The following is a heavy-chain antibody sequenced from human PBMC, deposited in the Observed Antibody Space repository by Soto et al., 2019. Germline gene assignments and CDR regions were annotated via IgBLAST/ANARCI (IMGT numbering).Heavy chain of an antibody. CDR1: GGSISSSSYY. CDR3: AGSSRGYSYGGPLFDY. Sequence: PSETLSLTCTVSGGSISSSSYYWGWIRQPPGKGLEWIGSIYYSGSTYYNPSLKSRVTIPVDTSKNQFSLKLSSVTAADTAVYYCAGSSRGYSYGGPLFDYWGQGTLVTVSS. J-gene: IGHJ4*02. V-gene: IGHV4-39*01. D-gene: IGHD5-18*01. CDR2: IYYSGST.